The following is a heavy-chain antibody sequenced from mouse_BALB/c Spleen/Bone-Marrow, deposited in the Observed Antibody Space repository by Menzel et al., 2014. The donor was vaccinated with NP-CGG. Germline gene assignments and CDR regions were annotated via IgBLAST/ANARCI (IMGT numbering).Heavy chain of an antibody. Sequence: VQLKQSGAEIVKPGASVKSSCTTSGFNIEDSYIYWMKQRPEQGLEWIGRIDPANGNTKYDPKFQGKATITVDTSSATAYLQLISLTSEDSAVYYCARNYGNSLDYWGQGTTLTVSS. CDR3: ARNYGNSLDY. J-gene: IGHJ2*01. D-gene: IGHD1-1*01. V-gene: IGHV14-3*02. CDR2: IDPANGNT. CDR1: GFNIEDSY.